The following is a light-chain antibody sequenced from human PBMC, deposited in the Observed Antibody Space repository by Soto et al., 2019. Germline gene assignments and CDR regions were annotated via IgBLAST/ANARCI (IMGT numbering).Light chain of an antibody. V-gene: IGKV3-20*01. Sequence: EIVLTQSPGTLSLSPGERATLSCRASQSVSSSYLAWYQQKPGQAPRLLIYGASSRATGIPDRFSGSGSGTDFTLTISRLEXEDFAVYYCQQYGSSPPYSFGQGTKLEIX. CDR1: QSVSSSY. CDR3: QQYGSSPPYS. J-gene: IGKJ2*01. CDR2: GAS.